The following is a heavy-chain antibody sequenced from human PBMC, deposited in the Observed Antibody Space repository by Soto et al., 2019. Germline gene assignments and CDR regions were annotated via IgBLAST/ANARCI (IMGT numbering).Heavy chain of an antibody. CDR1: GGSIGTYY. J-gene: IGHJ3*02. V-gene: IGHV4-59*01. D-gene: IGHD3-16*01. Sequence: QAQLQESGPGLVKPSETLSLTCTVSGGSIGTYYWSWIRQPPGKGLEWIGYIYYSGSNYNPSLKSRVTISVDTSKNQFSLKLSSVTAADTAVYYCARGLWRDAFDIWGQGTMVTVSS. CDR3: ARGLWRDAFDI. CDR2: IYYSGS.